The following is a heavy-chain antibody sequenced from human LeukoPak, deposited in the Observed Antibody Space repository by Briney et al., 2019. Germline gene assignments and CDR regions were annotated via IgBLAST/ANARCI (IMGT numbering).Heavy chain of an antibody. CDR1: GYTFPSYW. Sequence: GESLKISCKASGYTFPSYWIGWVRQMPGKGLEWVGIIYPGDSDTRYSPSFQGQVTISADRSISTAYLQWTGLKASDTAVYYCAVATVQLWGTYDIWGQGTMVSVSS. CDR3: AVATVQLWGTYDI. V-gene: IGHV5-51*01. D-gene: IGHD3-10*01. J-gene: IGHJ3*02. CDR2: IYPGDSDT.